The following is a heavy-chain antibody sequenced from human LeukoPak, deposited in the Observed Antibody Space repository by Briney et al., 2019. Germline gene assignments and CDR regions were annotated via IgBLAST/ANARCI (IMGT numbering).Heavy chain of an antibody. V-gene: IGHV3-23*01. Sequence: GGSLRLSCAASGFNFANHAMSWVRQTPGKGLEWVSAISGSGGSTYYADSVKGRFTISRDNSKNTLYLQMNSLRAEDTAVYYCAKVQGGYYYYGMDVWGQGTTVTVSS. CDR3: AKVQGGYYYYGMDV. J-gene: IGHJ6*02. CDR2: ISGSGGST. CDR1: GFNFANHA.